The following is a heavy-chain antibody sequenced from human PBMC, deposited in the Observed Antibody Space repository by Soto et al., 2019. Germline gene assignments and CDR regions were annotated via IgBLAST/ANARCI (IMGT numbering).Heavy chain of an antibody. D-gene: IGHD3-10*01. CDR1: GFTFDDYA. CDR2: ISWNSGSK. V-gene: IGHV3-9*01. J-gene: IGHJ4*02. CDR3: AKDRGAWFGELFRDY. Sequence: GGSLRLSCAASGFTFDDYAMHWVRQAPGKGLEWVSAISWNSGSKGYADSVKGRFTISRDNSKNTLYLQMNSLRAEDTAVYYCAKDRGAWFGELFRDYWGQGTLVTVSS.